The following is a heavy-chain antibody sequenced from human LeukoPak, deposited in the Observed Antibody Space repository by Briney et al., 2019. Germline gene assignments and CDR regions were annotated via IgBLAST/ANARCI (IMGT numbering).Heavy chain of an antibody. J-gene: IGHJ4*02. CDR3: ARQVTVTTFDY. CDR2: IYHSGST. V-gene: IGHV4-39*01. Sequence: SQTLSLTCTVSGGSISSGDYYWGWIRQPPGKGLEWIGSIYHSGSTYYNPSLKSRVTISVDTSKNQFSLKLSSVTAADTAVYYCARQVTVTTFDYWGQGTLVTVSS. D-gene: IGHD4-17*01. CDR1: GGSISSGDYY.